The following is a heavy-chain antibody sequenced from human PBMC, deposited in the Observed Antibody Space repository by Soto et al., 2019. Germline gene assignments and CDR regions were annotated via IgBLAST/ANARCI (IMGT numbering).Heavy chain of an antibody. J-gene: IGHJ5*02. D-gene: IGHD6-6*01. CDR3: AKRSRFGSSSQLNWFDP. CDR1: VFTFSSYA. V-gene: IGHV3-23*01. CDR2: ISGSGGST. Sequence: GGSLRLSCAASVFTFSSYAMSWVRQAPGKGLEWVSAISGSGGSTYYADSVKGRFTISRDNSKNTLYLQMNSLRAEDTAVYYCAKRSRFGSSSQLNWFDPWGQGTLVTVSS.